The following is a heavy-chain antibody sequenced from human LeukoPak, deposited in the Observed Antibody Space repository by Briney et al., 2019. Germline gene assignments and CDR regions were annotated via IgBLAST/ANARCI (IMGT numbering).Heavy chain of an antibody. Sequence: GGPLRLSCAASGFTVSSNYMSWVRQAPGKGLEWVSVIYSGGSTYYADSVKGRFTISRDNSKNTLYLQMNSLRAEDTAVYYCARDGSSWYPPAYYYYYYGMDVWGQGTTVTVSS. CDR3: ARDGSSWYPPAYYYYYYGMDV. J-gene: IGHJ6*02. D-gene: IGHD6-13*01. V-gene: IGHV3-66*01. CDR1: GFTVSSNY. CDR2: IYSGGST.